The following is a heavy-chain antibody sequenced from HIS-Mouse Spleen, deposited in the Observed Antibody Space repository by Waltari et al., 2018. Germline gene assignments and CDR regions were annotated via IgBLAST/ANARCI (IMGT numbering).Heavy chain of an antibody. CDR1: GGSFRGYY. D-gene: IGHD6-13*01. Sequence: QVQLQQWGAGLLKPSETLSLTCAVYGGSFRGYYWIWIRQPQGKGLEWIGDIVPGEINHSGSTNYNPSLKSRVTISVDTSKNQFSLKLSSVTAADTAVYYCARGVGAAAGPEANVREASAEYFQHWGQGTLVTVSS. CDR2: INHSGST. CDR3: ARGVGAAAGPEANVREASAEYFQH. V-gene: IGHV4-34*01. J-gene: IGHJ1*01.